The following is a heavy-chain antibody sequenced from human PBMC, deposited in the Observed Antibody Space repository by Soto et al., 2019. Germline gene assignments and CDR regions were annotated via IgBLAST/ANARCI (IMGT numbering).Heavy chain of an antibody. CDR3: ARDCRYYYDSSGYRPVYYGMDV. V-gene: IGHV1-18*01. CDR1: GYTFTSYG. D-gene: IGHD3-22*01. CDR2: ISAYNGNT. J-gene: IGHJ6*02. Sequence: ASVKVSCKASGYTFTSYGISWVRQAPGQGLEWMGWISAYNGNTDYAQKLQGRVTMTTDTSTSTAYMELRSLRSDDTAVYYCARDCRYYYDSSGYRPVYYGMDVWGQGTTVTVSS.